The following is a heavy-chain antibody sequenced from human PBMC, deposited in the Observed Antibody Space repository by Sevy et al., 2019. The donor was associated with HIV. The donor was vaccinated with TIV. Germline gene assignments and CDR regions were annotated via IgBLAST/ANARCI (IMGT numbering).Heavy chain of an antibody. CDR3: AKDIVAVVGDAFDI. V-gene: IGHV3-23*01. D-gene: IGHD2-15*01. CDR2: ISGSDGAT. Sequence: GESLKISCAASGFSFISYAMNWVRQAPGKGLEWVSAISGSDGATYYADSVKGRFSISRDNSKNTLYLQMDSLRAEDTAVYYCAKDIVAVVGDAFDIWSQGTMVTVSS. J-gene: IGHJ3*02. CDR1: GFSFISYA.